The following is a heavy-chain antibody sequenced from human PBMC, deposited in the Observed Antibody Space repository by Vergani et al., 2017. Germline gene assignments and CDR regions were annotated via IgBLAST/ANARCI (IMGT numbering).Heavy chain of an antibody. CDR1: GESFSGYY. V-gene: IGHV4-34*01. CDR2: INHGGST. Sequence: QVQLQQWGAGLLKPSETLSLTCAVYGESFSGYYWSWIRQPPGKGLGWIGEINHGGSTNYSPSLKSRFTISVDTSKNQFSLKLNSVTAADTAVYYCARLSLGSTSDYWGQGTLVTVSS. CDR3: ARLSLGSTSDY. J-gene: IGHJ4*02. D-gene: IGHD6-13*01.